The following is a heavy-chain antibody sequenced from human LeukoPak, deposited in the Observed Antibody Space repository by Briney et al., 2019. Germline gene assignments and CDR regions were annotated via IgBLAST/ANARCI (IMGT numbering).Heavy chain of an antibody. V-gene: IGHV3-21*01. D-gene: IGHD6-13*01. J-gene: IGHJ4*02. CDR1: GFTFSSYS. CDR3: ARDKGGGGSSWPSDY. Sequence: GGSLRLSCAASGFTFSSYSMNWVRQAPGKGLEWVSSISSSSSYIYYADSVKGRFTISRDNAKNSLYLQMNSLRAEDTAGYYCARDKGGGGSSWPSDYWGQGTLVTVSS. CDR2: ISSSSSYI.